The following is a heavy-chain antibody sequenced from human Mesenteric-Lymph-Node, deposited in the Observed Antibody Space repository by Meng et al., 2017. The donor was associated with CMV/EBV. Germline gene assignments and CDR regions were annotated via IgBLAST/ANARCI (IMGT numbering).Heavy chain of an antibody. Sequence: GSGFHFNDYWIAWVRPKPGKGLELIGVIYPDNSDTRRIASIQGRVTISADKSINTAYLQWNSLEASDTAIYYCARHFGQNVYNSFDPWGQGTLVTVSS. CDR3: ARHFGQNVYNSFDP. V-gene: IGHV5-51*01. CDR2: IYPDNSDT. CDR1: GFHFNDYW. J-gene: IGHJ5*02. D-gene: IGHD2-8*01.